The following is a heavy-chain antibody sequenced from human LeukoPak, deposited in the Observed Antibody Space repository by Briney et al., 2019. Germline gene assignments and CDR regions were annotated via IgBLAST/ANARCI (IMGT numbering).Heavy chain of an antibody. D-gene: IGHD6-13*01. CDR2: ISSSSSYI. J-gene: IGHJ4*02. V-gene: IGHV3-21*01. CDR1: GFTFSSYS. CDR3: ASPYNSRWYELCY. Sequence: GGSLRLSCAASGFTFSSYSMNWVRQAPGKGLEWVSSISSSSSYIYYADSVNGRFTIARDNAKQSLYLEMNSLRAEDTAVYYCASPYNSRWYELCYWGQGTLVTVSS.